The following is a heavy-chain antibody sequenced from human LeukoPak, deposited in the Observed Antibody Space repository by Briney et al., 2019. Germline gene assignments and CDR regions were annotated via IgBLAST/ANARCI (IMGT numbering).Heavy chain of an antibody. CDR3: ARVVGATGGCDY. CDR2: IYYSGST. D-gene: IGHD1-26*01. CDR1: GGSISSYY. J-gene: IGHJ4*02. V-gene: IGHV4-59*01. Sequence: SETLSLTCTVSGGSISSYYWSWIRQPPGKGLEWIGYIYYSGSTNYNPSLKSRVTISVDTSKNQFSLKLSSVTAADTAVYYCARVVGATGGCDYWGQGTLVTVSS.